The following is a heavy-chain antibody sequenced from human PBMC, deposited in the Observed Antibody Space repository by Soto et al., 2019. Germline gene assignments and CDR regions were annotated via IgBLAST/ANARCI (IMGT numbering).Heavy chain of an antibody. CDR1: GFTFSSYW. CDR2: IDGDGSST. V-gene: IGHV3-74*01. CDR3: VRDDFCQGIEY. D-gene: IGHD3-3*01. J-gene: IGHJ4*02. Sequence: EVQLVESGGGLVQPGGSLRLSCAASGFTFSSYWMHWVRQTPEKGLVWVSHIDGDGSSTTYADSVKGRFTISRDNAKNTLYLKMNRLRAEDTAVYYCVRDDFCQGIEYWGMGTLVTVSS.